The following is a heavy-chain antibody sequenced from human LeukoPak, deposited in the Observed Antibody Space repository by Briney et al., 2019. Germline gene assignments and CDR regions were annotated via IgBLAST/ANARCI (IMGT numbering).Heavy chain of an antibody. CDR1: GGSISSSSYY. Sequence: SETLSLTYTVSGGSISSSSYYWGWIRQPPGKGLEWIGSIYYSGSTYYNPSLKSRVTISVDTSKNQFSLKLSSVTAADTAVYYCARQGGVWFGETYAFDIWGQGTMVTVSS. CDR3: ARQGGVWFGETYAFDI. D-gene: IGHD3-10*01. CDR2: IYYSGST. V-gene: IGHV4-39*01. J-gene: IGHJ3*02.